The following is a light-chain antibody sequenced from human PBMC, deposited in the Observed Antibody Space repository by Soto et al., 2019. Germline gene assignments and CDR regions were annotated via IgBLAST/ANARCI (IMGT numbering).Light chain of an antibody. CDR3: QRYQSYFFT. J-gene: IGKJ3*01. CDR2: DAS. Sequence: DIQMTQSPSTLSASVGDRVTITCRASPSISRSLAWYQQKSGKAPKLLIYDASSLESGVPSRFSGSGFGTEFTLTISGLQPDDFATYYCQRYQSYFFTFGPGTTVDMK. CDR1: PSISRS. V-gene: IGKV1-5*01.